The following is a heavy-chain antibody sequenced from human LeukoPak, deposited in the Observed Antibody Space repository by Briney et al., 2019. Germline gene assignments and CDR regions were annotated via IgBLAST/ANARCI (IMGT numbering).Heavy chain of an antibody. V-gene: IGHV5-51*01. CDR3: ARHPRYFDALTRRDYYYYMDV. D-gene: IGHD3-9*01. J-gene: IGHJ6*03. CDR1: GNTFTSYW. CDR2: IYPGGSDT. Sequence: GESLKISCKGSGNTFTSYWIGWVRQIPGKGVEWMGIIYPGGSDTRYSPSLQGQVTISADKSISTAYLQWSSLKASDTATYYCARHPRYFDALTRRDYYYYMDVWGKGTTVTVSS.